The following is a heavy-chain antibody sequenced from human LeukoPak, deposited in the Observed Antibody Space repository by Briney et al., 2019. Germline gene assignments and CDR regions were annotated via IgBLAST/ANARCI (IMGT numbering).Heavy chain of an antibody. Sequence: PSETLSLTCTVSGGSISSDYWSWIRQPPRKGLEWIGYIYYSGSTNYNPSLKSRVTISVDTSQNQFSLKLSSVTAADTAVYYCASHGTNDSSELLYWGQGTLVTVSS. CDR2: IYYSGST. D-gene: IGHD3-22*01. CDR3: ASHGTNDSSELLY. J-gene: IGHJ4*02. V-gene: IGHV4-59*01. CDR1: GGSISSDY.